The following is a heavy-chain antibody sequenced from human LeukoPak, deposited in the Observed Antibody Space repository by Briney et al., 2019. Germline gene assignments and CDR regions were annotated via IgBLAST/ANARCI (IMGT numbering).Heavy chain of an antibody. CDR1: RFTLSSYG. D-gene: IGHD1-26*01. V-gene: IGHV3-30*02. CDR2: IRNDGSNK. J-gene: IGHJ3*02. Sequence: GGSLRLSCAASRFTLSSYGMHWVRQAPGKGLEWVAFIRNDGSNKYYPDSVKGRFTISRDNSKNTLYLQMNSLRAEDTAVYYCARDRSGSYDAFDIWGQGTMVTVSS. CDR3: ARDRSGSYDAFDI.